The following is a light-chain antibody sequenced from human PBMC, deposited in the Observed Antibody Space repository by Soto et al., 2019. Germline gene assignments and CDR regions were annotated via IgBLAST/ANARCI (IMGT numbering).Light chain of an antibody. CDR2: DAS. Sequence: DIQMTQSPSTLSASVGDRVTITCRASQSISSWLAWYQQKPGKAPKLLIYDASSLENGVPSRFSGSGSGTEFTLTISSLQPDDFATYYCQQYNSYSPLTFGGGTKVDI. J-gene: IGKJ4*01. V-gene: IGKV1-5*01. CDR1: QSISSW. CDR3: QQYNSYSPLT.